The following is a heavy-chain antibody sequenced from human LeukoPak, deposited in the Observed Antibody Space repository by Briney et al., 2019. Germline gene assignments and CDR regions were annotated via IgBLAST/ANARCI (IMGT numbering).Heavy chain of an antibody. D-gene: IGHD3-22*01. CDR1: GFTFSSYS. CDR2: ISSSSSYI. Sequence: GGSLRLSRAASGFTFSSYSMNWVRQAPGKGLEWVSSISSSSSYIYYADSVKGRFTISRDNAKNSLYLQMNSLRAEDTAVYYCARGGENSSGYRVFYYGMDVWGQGTTVTVSS. J-gene: IGHJ6*02. CDR3: ARGGENSSGYRVFYYGMDV. V-gene: IGHV3-21*01.